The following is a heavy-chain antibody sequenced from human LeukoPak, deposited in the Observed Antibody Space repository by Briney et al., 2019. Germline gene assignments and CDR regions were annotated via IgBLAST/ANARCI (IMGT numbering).Heavy chain of an antibody. J-gene: IGHJ5*02. Sequence: PSETLSLTCAVSGYSISSGYYWGWIRQPPGKGLEWIGSIYHSGSTYYNPSLKSRVTISVDTYKNQFSLKLSSVTAADTAVYYCARDRVAAPLSWFDPWGQGTLVTVSS. CDR2: IYHSGST. D-gene: IGHD6-6*01. V-gene: IGHV4-38-2*02. CDR3: ARDRVAAPLSWFDP. CDR1: GYSISSGYY.